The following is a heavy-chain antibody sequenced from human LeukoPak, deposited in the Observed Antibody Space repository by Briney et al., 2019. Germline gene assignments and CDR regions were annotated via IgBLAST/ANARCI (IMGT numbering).Heavy chain of an antibody. CDR1: GYTLTELS. D-gene: IGHD3-16*01. CDR3: ATRSFVGVIHFDY. Sequence: EASVKVSCKVSGYTLTELSMHRVRQAPGKGLEWMGGFDPEDGETIYAQKFQGRVTMTEDTSTDTAYMELSSLRSGDTAVYYCATRSFVGVIHFDYWGQGTLVTVSS. CDR2: FDPEDGET. V-gene: IGHV1-24*01. J-gene: IGHJ4*02.